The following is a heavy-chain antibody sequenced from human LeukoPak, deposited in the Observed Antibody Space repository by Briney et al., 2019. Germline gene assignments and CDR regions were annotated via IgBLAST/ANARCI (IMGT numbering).Heavy chain of an antibody. V-gene: IGHV6-1*01. CDR2: PYYRSKWYN. Sequence: SQTLSLTCAISGDSVSSNSAAWNWIRQSPSRGLECLGRPYYRSKWYNDYAVSVKSRIPVNPDTSKNPFSLQLNSVTREDTAVYYCARDIAVAGHDAFDIWGQGTMVTVSS. J-gene: IGHJ3*02. D-gene: IGHD6-19*01. CDR3: ARDIAVAGHDAFDI. CDR1: GDSVSSNSAA.